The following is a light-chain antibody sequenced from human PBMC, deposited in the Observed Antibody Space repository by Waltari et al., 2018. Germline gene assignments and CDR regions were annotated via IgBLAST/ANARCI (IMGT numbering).Light chain of an antibody. CDR2: GAS. V-gene: IGKV3-15*01. Sequence: EIVMTQSPDALSVSPGESATLSCRASESVGSALAWYQQRPGQPPRLLIYGASTRATDIPARFSGSGSGTEVTLTISSLQSEDFAVYYCQQYNYWRTFGQGTKVEIK. J-gene: IGKJ1*01. CDR1: ESVGSA. CDR3: QQYNYWRT.